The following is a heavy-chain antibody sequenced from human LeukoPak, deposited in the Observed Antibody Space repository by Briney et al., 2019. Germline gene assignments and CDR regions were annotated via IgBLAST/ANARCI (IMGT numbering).Heavy chain of an antibody. CDR3: ARGRRRAIAAAGTAYYYYYMDV. V-gene: IGHV1-8*02. J-gene: IGHJ6*03. D-gene: IGHD6-13*01. Sequence: GASVKVSCKASGYTFISYDINWVRQVTGQGLEWMGWMNPNSGNTGYAQKFQGRVTMTRNTSISTAYMELSSLRSEDTAVYYCARGRRRAIAAAGTAYYYYYMDVWGKGTTVTISS. CDR2: MNPNSGNT. CDR1: GYTFISYD.